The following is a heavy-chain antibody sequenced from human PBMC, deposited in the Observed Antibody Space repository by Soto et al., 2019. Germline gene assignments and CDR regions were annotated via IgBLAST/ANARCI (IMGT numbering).Heavy chain of an antibody. CDR2: INAGNGNT. V-gene: IGHV1-3*01. J-gene: IGHJ6*02. Sequence: ASVKVSCKASGYTFTSYAMHWVRQAPGQRLEWMGWINAGNGNTKYSQKFQGRVTITRDTSASTAYMELSSLRSEDTAVYYCARSSGWSGTYYYYGMDVWGQGTTVTVSS. D-gene: IGHD6-13*01. CDR3: ARSSGWSGTYYYYGMDV. CDR1: GYTFTSYA.